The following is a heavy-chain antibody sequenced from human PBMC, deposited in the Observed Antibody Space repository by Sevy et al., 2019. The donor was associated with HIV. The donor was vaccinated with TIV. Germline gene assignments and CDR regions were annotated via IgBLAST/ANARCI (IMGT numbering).Heavy chain of an antibody. D-gene: IGHD6-19*01. V-gene: IGHV1-18*04. J-gene: IGHJ6*03. CDR2: ISAYNGNK. CDR3: ARVKGDSSGWYEGYYYYMDV. Sequence: ASVKVSCKASGYTFTSYGISWVRQAPGQGLEWMGWISAYNGNKNYAQKLQGRVTMTTDTSTSTAYMELRSLRSDDTAVYYCARVKGDSSGWYEGYYYYMDVWGKGTTVTVSS. CDR1: GYTFTSYG.